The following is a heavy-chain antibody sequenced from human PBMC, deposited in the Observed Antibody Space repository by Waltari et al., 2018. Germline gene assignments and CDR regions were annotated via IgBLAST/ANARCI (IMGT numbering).Heavy chain of an antibody. CDR2: IYPGDSDT. D-gene: IGHD6-13*01. J-gene: IGHJ5*02. CDR3: ALYSAAGTGWFDP. CDR1: GYSFTTHW. V-gene: IGHV5-51*01. Sequence: VQLVQSGAEVKRPGESLTISCQGSGYSFTTHWSGRVRQMPGKGLEWMGIIYPGDSDTRYSPSFQGQVTISADKSISTAYLQWSSLKASDTAMYYCALYSAAGTGWFDPWGQGTLVTVSS.